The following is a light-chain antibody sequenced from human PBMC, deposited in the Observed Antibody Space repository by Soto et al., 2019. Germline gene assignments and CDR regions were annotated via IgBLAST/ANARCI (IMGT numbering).Light chain of an antibody. CDR1: QSISYW. J-gene: IGKJ2*01. Sequence: DIQVTQSPSTLSVSVGDSVTITCRASQSISYWLAWYQQKPGKAPRLLIYGASSLQSGVPSRFSGSGSETEFTLTISSLQPDDFATYYCQQYDGHFGQGTKLEVK. CDR2: GAS. CDR3: QQYDGH. V-gene: IGKV1-5*01.